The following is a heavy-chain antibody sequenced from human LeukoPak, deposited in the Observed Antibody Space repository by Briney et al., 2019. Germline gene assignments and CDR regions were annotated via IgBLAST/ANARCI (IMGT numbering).Heavy chain of an antibody. Sequence: GGSLGLSCAASGFTFSSYSMNWVRQAPGKGLEWVSSISSSSYIYYADSVKGRFTISRDNAKNSLYLQMNSLRAEDTAVYYCARSEYYYDSSGYYYLDYWGQGTLVTVSS. V-gene: IGHV3-21*01. CDR2: ISSSSYI. J-gene: IGHJ4*02. D-gene: IGHD3-22*01. CDR3: ARSEYYYDSSGYYYLDY. CDR1: GFTFSSYS.